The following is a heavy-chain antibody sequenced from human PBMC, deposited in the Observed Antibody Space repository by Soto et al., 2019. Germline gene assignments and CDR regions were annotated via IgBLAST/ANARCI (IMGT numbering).Heavy chain of an antibody. V-gene: IGHV3-7*03. CDR3: ARPYYDFWSGSGWFDP. J-gene: IGHJ5*02. CDR1: GFTFSSYW. CDR2: IKQDGSEK. Sequence: GGSLRLSCAASGFTFSSYWMSWVRQAPGKGLEWVANIKQDGSEKYYVDSVKGRFTISRDNAKNSLYLQMNSLRAEDTAVYYCARPYYDFWSGSGWFDPWGQGALVTVSS. D-gene: IGHD3-3*01.